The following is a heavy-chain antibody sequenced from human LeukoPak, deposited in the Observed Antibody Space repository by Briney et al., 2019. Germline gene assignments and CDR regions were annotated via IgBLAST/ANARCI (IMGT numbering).Heavy chain of an antibody. J-gene: IGHJ4*02. D-gene: IGHD3-22*01. V-gene: IGHV4-59*01. CDR2: IYYSGST. CDR1: GGSISSYY. Sequence: PSETLSLTCTVSGGSISSYYWSWIRQPPGKGLEWIGCIYYSGSTNYNPSLKSRVTISVDTSKNQFSLKLSSVTAADTAVYYCARGAHYYDSSGYYYTFDYWGQGTLVTVSS. CDR3: ARGAHYYDSSGYYYTFDY.